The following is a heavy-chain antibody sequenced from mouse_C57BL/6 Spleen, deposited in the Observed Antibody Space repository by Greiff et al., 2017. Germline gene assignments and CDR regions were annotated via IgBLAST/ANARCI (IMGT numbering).Heavy chain of an antibody. CDR1: GFTFSSYA. Sequence: EVKLVESGGGLVKPGGSLKLSCAASGFTFSSYAMSWVRQTPEKRLEWVATISDGGSYTYYPDNVKGRFTISRDNAKNNLYLQMSHLKSEDTAMYYCAREGRWSYAMDYWGQGTSVTVSS. D-gene: IGHD2-3*01. J-gene: IGHJ4*01. V-gene: IGHV5-4*01. CDR2: ISDGGSYT. CDR3: AREGRWSYAMDY.